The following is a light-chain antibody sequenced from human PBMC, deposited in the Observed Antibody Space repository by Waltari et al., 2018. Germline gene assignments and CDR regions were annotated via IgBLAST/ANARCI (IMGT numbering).Light chain of an antibody. J-gene: IGLJ3*02. CDR2: EVT. CDR3: TSYAGSNNPVM. CDR1: SSDVGGYKY. V-gene: IGLV2-8*01. Sequence: QSALPQPPSASGSPGQSVTISCTGTSSDVGGYKYVSWYQQYPGKAPKLIIYEVTKRPSGVPDRFSGSKSGNTASLTVSGLLPEDEAAYYCTSYAGSNNPVMFGGGTKLTVL.